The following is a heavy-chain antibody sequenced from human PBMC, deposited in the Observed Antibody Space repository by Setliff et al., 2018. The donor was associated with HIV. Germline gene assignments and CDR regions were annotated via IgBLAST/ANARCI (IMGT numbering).Heavy chain of an antibody. J-gene: IGHJ4*02. CDR2: ISVDGSGK. D-gene: IGHD3-22*01. V-gene: IGHV3-30*01. CDR1: GFTFSDSV. Sequence: QAGGSLRLSCTASGFTFSDSVMHWVRQPPGKGLEWVAAISVDGSGKFYADSVKGRFTISRDNSRNTLYLQMNSLRDEDTAVYYCAREGGSSGYCGYFDYWGQRTLVTVSS. CDR3: AREGGSSGYCGYFDY.